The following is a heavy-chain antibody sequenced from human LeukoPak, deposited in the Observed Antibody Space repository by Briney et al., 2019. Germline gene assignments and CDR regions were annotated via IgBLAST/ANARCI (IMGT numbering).Heavy chain of an antibody. J-gene: IGHJ3*02. Sequence: ASVKVSCKASGYTFTSYGISWVRQAPGQGLEWMGWISAYNGNTNYAQKLQGRVTMTTDTSTSTAYMELRSLRSDDTAVYYCAIVPHGYSSGWYKGDWPAFDIWGQGTMVTVSS. CDR3: AIVPHGYSSGWYKGDWPAFDI. CDR2: ISAYNGNT. V-gene: IGHV1-18*01. CDR1: GYTFTSYG. D-gene: IGHD6-19*01.